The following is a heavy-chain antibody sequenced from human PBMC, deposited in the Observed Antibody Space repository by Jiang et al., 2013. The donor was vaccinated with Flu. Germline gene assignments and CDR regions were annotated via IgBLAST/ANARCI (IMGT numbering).Heavy chain of an antibody. CDR3: ARVNYDYVWGSTRYNNYFDF. CDR1: GFTVSRNY. CDR2: IYRGGSP. J-gene: IGHJ4*02. D-gene: IGHD3-16*02. V-gene: IGHV3-66*01. Sequence: QLVESGGGLVQPGGSLRLSCAASGFTVSRNYMSWVRRAPGKGLEWVSIIYRGGSPSYADSVRGRFTISRDNSNNTLYLQMNSLRADDTAVYYCARVNYDYVWGSTRYNNYFDFWGQGTLVTVSS.